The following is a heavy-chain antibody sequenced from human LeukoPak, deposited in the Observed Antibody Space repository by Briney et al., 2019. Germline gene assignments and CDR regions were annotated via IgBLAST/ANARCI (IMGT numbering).Heavy chain of an antibody. Sequence: GTSLRLSCAASGFTFPTYGMHWVRQAPGKGPEWVALITYDGYYKYYSDSVKGRFTISSDTSKNTLSLQMNSLRAEDTAVYYCARDLSPVVRASPMGYWGQGTLVTVSS. J-gene: IGHJ4*02. D-gene: IGHD3-10*01. CDR1: GFTFPTYG. V-gene: IGHV3-30*03. CDR2: ITYDGYYK. CDR3: ARDLSPVVRASPMGY.